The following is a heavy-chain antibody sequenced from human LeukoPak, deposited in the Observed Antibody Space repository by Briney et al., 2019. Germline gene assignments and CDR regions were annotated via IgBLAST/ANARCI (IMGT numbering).Heavy chain of an antibody. CDR3: VRSRIPGWFDP. Sequence: GGSLRLSCSASGFTFSSYAMHWVRQAPGKGLEYVSAISSNGGSTYYADSVKGRFTISRDNSKNTLYPQMSSLRAEDTAVYYCVRSRIPGWFDPWGQGTLVTVSS. CDR2: ISSNGGST. CDR1: GFTFSSYA. V-gene: IGHV3-64D*06. D-gene: IGHD1-14*01. J-gene: IGHJ5*02.